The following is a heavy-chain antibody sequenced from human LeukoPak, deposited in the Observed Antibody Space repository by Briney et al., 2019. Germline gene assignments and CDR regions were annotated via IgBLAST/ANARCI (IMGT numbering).Heavy chain of an antibody. J-gene: IGHJ5*02. CDR1: GFTFSSYA. V-gene: IGHV3-21*01. Sequence: GGSLRLSCAASGFTFSSYAMSWVRQAPGKGLEWFSSISSSSSYIYYADSVKGRFTMSRDNAKNSLYLQMNSLRAEDTAVYFCAIDSSGWYHWFDPWGQGTLVTVSS. D-gene: IGHD6-19*01. CDR3: AIDSSGWYHWFDP. CDR2: ISSSSSYI.